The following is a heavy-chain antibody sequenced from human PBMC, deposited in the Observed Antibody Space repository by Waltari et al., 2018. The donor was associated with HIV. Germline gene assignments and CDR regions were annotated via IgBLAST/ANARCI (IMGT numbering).Heavy chain of an antibody. D-gene: IGHD7-27*01. CDR2: IIPVFGTA. J-gene: IGHJ3*02. V-gene: IGHV1-69*01. CDR3: ARDEGLTLGAAGDAFDI. Sequence: QVLLVQSGAEVKKPGSSVKVSCKTSGGTLSNNVITWVRQAPGQGLEWMGGIIPVFGTADYEQKFGDRVTITADESTTTVYMKVSSLRPDDTAVYYCARDEGLTLGAAGDAFDIWAKGRWSPSLQ. CDR1: GGTLSNNV.